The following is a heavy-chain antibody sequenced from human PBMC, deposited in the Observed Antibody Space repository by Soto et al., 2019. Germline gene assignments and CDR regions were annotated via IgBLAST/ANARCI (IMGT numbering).Heavy chain of an antibody. CDR1: GFTFSSYD. CDR2: IGTAGDT. CDR3: AGIAVAGKWGDAFDI. Sequence: EVQLVESGGGLVQPGGSLRLSCAASGFTFSSYDMHWVRQATGKGLEWVSAIGTAGDTYYPGSVKGRFTISRENAKNSLYLQMNSLRAGDTAVYYCAGIAVAGKWGDAFDIWGQGTMVTVSS. J-gene: IGHJ3*02. V-gene: IGHV3-13*01. D-gene: IGHD6-19*01.